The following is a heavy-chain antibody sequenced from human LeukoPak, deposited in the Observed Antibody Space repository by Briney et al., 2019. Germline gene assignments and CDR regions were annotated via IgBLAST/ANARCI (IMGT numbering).Heavy chain of an antibody. CDR1: GGSISSGGYY. CDR3: ARDLSMADLGWFDP. J-gene: IGHJ5*02. V-gene: IGHV4-31*03. D-gene: IGHD2-8*01. Sequence: SSETLSLTCTVSGGSISSGGYYWSWIRQHPGKGLEWIGYIYYSGSTYYNPSLKSRVTISVDTSKNQFSLKLSSVTAADTAVYYCARDLSMADLGWFDPWGQGTLVTVSS. CDR2: IYYSGST.